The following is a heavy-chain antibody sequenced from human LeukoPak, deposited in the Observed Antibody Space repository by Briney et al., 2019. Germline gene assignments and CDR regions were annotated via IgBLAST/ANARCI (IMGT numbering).Heavy chain of an antibody. D-gene: IGHD2-2*01. CDR1: GFTFSSYA. J-gene: IGHJ6*03. CDR2: ISGSGGST. Sequence: GGSLRLSCAASGFTFSSYAMSWVRQAPGKGLEWVSAISGSGGSTYYADSVKGRFTISRDNSKNTLFLQMNSLRPEDTAVYSCARVSLLPAAMGYYYYYYMDVWGKGTTVTVSS. V-gene: IGHV3-23*01. CDR3: ARVSLLPAAMGYYYYYYMDV.